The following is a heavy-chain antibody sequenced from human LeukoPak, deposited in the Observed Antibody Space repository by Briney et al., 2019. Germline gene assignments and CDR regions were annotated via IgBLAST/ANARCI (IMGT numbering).Heavy chain of an antibody. J-gene: IGHJ4*02. CDR2: ISYSGST. CDR3: ARDGVGSGLFDY. Sequence: SETLSLTCSVSGDSMSSGDYYWHWIRQHPDKGLEWIGYISYSGSTFYHPSLDRRLFISLDTSKNQFYLKLRSVTAADTAIYYCARDGVGSGLFDYWGQGTRVTVSS. V-gene: IGHV4-31*03. CDR1: GDSMSSGDYY. D-gene: IGHD2-15*01.